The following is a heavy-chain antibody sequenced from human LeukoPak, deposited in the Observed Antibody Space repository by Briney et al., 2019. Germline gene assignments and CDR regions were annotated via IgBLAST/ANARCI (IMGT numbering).Heavy chain of an antibody. CDR2: INPNTGET. J-gene: IGHJ4*02. V-gene: IGHV1-2*02. CDR3: ATTRGGYDFGYFDY. Sequence: ASVKISCKASRNIFSGYYIHWVRQAPGQGLEWMGWINPNTGETKYAQTFQGRVTMTEDTSTDTAYMELSSLRSEDTAVYYCATTRGGYDFGYFDYWGQGTLVTVSS. D-gene: IGHD5-12*01. CDR1: RNIFSGYY.